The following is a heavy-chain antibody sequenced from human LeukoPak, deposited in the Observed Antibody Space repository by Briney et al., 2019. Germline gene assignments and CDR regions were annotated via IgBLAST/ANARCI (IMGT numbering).Heavy chain of an antibody. CDR2: IIPIFGPA. D-gene: IGHD3-22*01. V-gene: IGHV1-69*13. CDR3: ARDDGGYYHDAFDI. CDR1: GGTLSSYG. Sequence: GASVKVSCKASGGTLSSYGISWVRQAPGQGLEWMGGIIPIFGPANNAQKFQGRVTITADESTSTAYMELSSLRSEDTAVYYCARDDGGYYHDAFDIWGQGTMVTVSS. J-gene: IGHJ3*02.